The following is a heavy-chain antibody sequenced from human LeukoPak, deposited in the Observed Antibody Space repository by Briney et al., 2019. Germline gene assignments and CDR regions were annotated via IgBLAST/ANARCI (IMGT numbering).Heavy chain of an antibody. D-gene: IGHD3-22*01. Sequence: GGSRKPSWPPSGFTLGTIAIHWVRQVPAKGLGWGAFILYDGSNKYYADSVKGQFTISRDNSKNTLYLQMNSLRAEDTAVYYCAKDYYDSSGYYYFDNWGQGTLVTVSS. V-gene: IGHV3-30*18. CDR2: ILYDGSNK. CDR3: AKDYYDSSGYYYFDN. J-gene: IGHJ4*02. CDR1: GFTLGTIA.